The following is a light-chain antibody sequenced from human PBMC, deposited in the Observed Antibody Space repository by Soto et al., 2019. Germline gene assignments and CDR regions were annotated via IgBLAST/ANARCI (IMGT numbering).Light chain of an antibody. Sequence: VMTQAQATMSLSTGXSATLTCRASQTINNNVAWYQLKDGQVPRLLIYGASTRAADVPARFSGGGSGTEFTLTISSLQSEDFAEYHCQQYNNWPQTFGQGTKVDI. CDR2: GAS. CDR1: QTINNN. J-gene: IGKJ1*01. CDR3: QQYNNWPQT. V-gene: IGKV3-15*01.